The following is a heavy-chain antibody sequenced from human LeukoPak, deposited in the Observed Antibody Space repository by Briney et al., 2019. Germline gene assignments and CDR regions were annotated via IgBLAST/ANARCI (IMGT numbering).Heavy chain of an antibody. V-gene: IGHV4-4*02. D-gene: IGHD6-13*01. CDR2: IYHSGST. CDR3: ARPGIAAAGDLWFDS. Sequence: SGTLSLTCAVSGDSISGNNWWSWVRQPPGKGLEGIGEIYHSGSTTYNPSLKSRATISIDKSKSQFSLRLTSVTAADTAVYYCARPGIAAAGDLWFDSWGQGTLLTVPS. J-gene: IGHJ5*01. CDR1: GDSISGNNW.